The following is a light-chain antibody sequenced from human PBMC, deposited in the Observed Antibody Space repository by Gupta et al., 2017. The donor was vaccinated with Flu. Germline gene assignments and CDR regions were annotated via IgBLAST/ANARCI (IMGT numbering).Light chain of an antibody. J-gene: IGLJ3*02. CDR1: TSDVGSYRF. CDR2: EVN. V-gene: IGLV2-23*02. CDR3: CSYAGSGTLV. Sequence: QSALTQPASVSGSPGQSLTISCTGTTSDVGSYRFVSWYQHPPGKAPKFMIYEVNKRPSGVSNRFSGAKSGNTASLTISGLQAEDEADYYCCSYAGSGTLVFGGGTKLTVL.